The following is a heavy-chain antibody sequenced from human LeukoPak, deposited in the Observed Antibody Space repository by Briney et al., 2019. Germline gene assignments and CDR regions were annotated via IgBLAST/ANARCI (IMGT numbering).Heavy chain of an antibody. J-gene: IGHJ5*02. V-gene: IGHV4-30-2*01. D-gene: IGHD3-10*01. CDR3: ARELPGLRLGNWFDP. Sequence: SQTLSLTCTVSGGSISSGGYYWSWIRQPPGKGLEWIGYIYHSGSTYYNPSLKSRVTISVDRSKNQFSLKLSSVTAADTAVYYCARELPGLRLGNWFDPWGQGTLVTVSS. CDR2: IYHSGST. CDR1: GGSISSGGYY.